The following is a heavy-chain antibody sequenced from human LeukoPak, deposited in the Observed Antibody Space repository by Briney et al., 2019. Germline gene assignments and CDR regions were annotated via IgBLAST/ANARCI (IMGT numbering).Heavy chain of an antibody. J-gene: IGHJ4*02. CDR2: INKDGSET. V-gene: IGHV3-7*01. Sequence: GGSLRLSCAASGFTFSGYWMSWVRQAPGKGVEWVGNINKDGSETNYVDSVKGRFTISRDNAKNSLYLQMNSLRAEDTAVYYCASRRDSGVYPFDYWGQGTLVTVSS. CDR1: GFTFSGYW. CDR3: ASRRDSGVYPFDY. D-gene: IGHD3-22*01.